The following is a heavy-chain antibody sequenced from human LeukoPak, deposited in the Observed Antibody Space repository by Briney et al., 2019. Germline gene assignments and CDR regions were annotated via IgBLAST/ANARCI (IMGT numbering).Heavy chain of an antibody. J-gene: IGHJ3*02. CDR2: INAYNGNT. CDR1: GYTFTSYG. D-gene: IGHD3-10*01. Sequence: ASVKVSCKASGYTFTSYGISWVRQAPGQGLEWMGWINAYNGNTNYAQKLQGRVTMTTDTSTSTAYMELRSLRSDDTAVYYCARAALLWFGELGDAFDIWGQGTMVTVSS. V-gene: IGHV1-18*01. CDR3: ARAALLWFGELGDAFDI.